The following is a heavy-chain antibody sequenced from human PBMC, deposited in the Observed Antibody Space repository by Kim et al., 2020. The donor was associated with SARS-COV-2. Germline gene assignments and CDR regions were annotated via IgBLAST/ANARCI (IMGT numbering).Heavy chain of an antibody. CDR2: INPNSGGT. Sequence: ASVKVSCKASGYTFTGYYMHWVRQAPGQGLEWMGRINPNSGGTNYAQKFQGRVTMTRDTSISTAYMELSRLRSDDPAVYYCARDSTIFGVVILPYYYYGMDVWGQGTTVTVSS. V-gene: IGHV1-2*06. J-gene: IGHJ6*02. CDR1: GYTFTGYY. CDR3: ARDSTIFGVVILPYYYYGMDV. D-gene: IGHD3-3*01.